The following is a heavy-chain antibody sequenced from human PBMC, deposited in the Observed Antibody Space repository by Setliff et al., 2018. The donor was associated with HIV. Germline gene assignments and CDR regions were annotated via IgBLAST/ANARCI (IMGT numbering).Heavy chain of an antibody. V-gene: IGHV1-3*01. CDR3: ARDRQFGRAWGFDY. Sequence: ASVKVSCKASGYTFTSYAMHWVRQAPGQRLEWMGWINAGNGNTKYSQKFQGRVTITRDTSASIAYMELSSLRPEDTAVYYCARDRQFGRAWGFDYWGQGRPVTVSS. J-gene: IGHJ4*02. CDR2: INAGNGNT. D-gene: IGHD7-27*01. CDR1: GYTFTSYA.